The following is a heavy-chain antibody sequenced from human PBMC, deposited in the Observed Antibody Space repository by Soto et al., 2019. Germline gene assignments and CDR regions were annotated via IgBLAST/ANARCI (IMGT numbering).Heavy chain of an antibody. D-gene: IGHD3-3*01. V-gene: IGHV1-8*01. J-gene: IGHJ3*02. CDR2: MNPNSGNT. Sequence: RASVKVSCKASGYTFTSYDINWVRQATGQGLEWMGWMNPNSGNTGYAQKFQGRVTMTRNTSISTAYMELSSLRSEDTAVYYCARGDFWSGRGTNDIWGQGTMVTVSS. CDR3: ARGDFWSGRGTNDI. CDR1: GYTFTSYD.